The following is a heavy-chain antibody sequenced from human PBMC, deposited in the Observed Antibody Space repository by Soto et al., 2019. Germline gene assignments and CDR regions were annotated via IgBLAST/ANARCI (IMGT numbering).Heavy chain of an antibody. J-gene: IGHJ4*02. CDR3: ARQIYDSDTGPNFQYYFDS. CDR2: IDPSDSQT. CDR1: GYSFAGYW. V-gene: IGHV5-10-1*01. D-gene: IGHD3-22*01. Sequence: GESLKISCKGSGYSFAGYWSTWVRQKPGKGLEWMGRIDPSDSQTYYSPSFRGHVTISATKSITTVFLQWSSLRASDTAMYYCARQIYDSDTGPNFQYYFDSWGQGTPVTVSS.